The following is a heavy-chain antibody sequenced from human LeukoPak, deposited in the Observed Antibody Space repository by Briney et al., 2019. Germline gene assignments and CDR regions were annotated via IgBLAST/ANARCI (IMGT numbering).Heavy chain of an antibody. CDR1: GFTFSSYW. J-gene: IGHJ6*03. D-gene: IGHD1-26*01. Sequence: PGRFLRLSCAASGFTFSSYWLSWVRQAPGKGLEWVANIKQDGSEKYYVDSLKGRFTVSRDNAKNALYLQINSLRVGDTAVYYCARVGAARYYYYYMDVWGKGTTVTVSS. V-gene: IGHV3-7*01. CDR3: ARVGAARYYYYYMDV. CDR2: IKQDGSEK.